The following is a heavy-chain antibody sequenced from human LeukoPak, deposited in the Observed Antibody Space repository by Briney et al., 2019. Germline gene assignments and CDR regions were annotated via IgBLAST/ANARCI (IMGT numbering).Heavy chain of an antibody. Sequence: GGSLRLSCAASGFTFSSYEMDWVRQAPGKGLEWVSYISSSGSTIYYADSVKGRFTTSRDNAKNSLYLQMNSLRAEDTAVYYCARGGYSSSWFWVDWGQGTLVTVSS. D-gene: IGHD6-13*01. CDR1: GFTFSSYE. CDR2: ISSSGSTI. CDR3: ARGGYSSSWFWVD. V-gene: IGHV3-48*03. J-gene: IGHJ4*02.